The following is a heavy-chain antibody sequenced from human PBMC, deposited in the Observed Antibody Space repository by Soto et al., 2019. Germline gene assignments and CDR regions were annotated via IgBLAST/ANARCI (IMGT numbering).Heavy chain of an antibody. CDR3: ATDLRVSGYYRSRPRLGMDV. CDR2: IIPILGTP. Sequence: QVHLVQSGAEVKKPGSSVNVSCTASGGAFGSYTFNWVRQAPGQGLEWMGGIIPILGTPNHAQKFQGRVTITADESTSTAYMELSSLRSEDTAVYYCATDLRVSGYYRSRPRLGMDVWGQGTTVTVSS. D-gene: IGHD3-3*01. V-gene: IGHV1-69*01. CDR1: GGAFGSYT. J-gene: IGHJ6*02.